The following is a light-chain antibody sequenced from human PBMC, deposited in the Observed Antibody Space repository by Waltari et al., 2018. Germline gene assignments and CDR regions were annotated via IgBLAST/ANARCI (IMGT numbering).Light chain of an antibody. J-gene: IGKJ1*01. CDR1: QSISDY. Sequence: DIQMTQSPSTLSPSVGETVTITCRASQSISDYLAWYQQKPGKAPKLLIYDASTLKNGVPSRFSGSVSGTEFTLTISSLQPDDFATYYCQHYSGFSSRTFGQGTKVDIK. V-gene: IGKV1-5*01. CDR3: QHYSGFSSRT. CDR2: DAS.